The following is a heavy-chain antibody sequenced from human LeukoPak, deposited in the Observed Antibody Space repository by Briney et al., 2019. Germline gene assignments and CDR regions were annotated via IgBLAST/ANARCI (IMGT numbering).Heavy chain of an antibody. D-gene: IGHD3-22*01. V-gene: IGHV4-61*02. CDR1: GGSISSGNYY. CDR2: IYSSGST. CDR3: ARASYSYDINGWVPFDY. Sequence: SQTLSLTCTVSGGSISSGNYYWSWIRQPAGKGLEWIGRIYSSGSTNYNPSLKSRVTISEDTSKNQFSLKLTSVTAADTAVYYCARASYSYDINGWVPFDYWGQGTLVTVSS. J-gene: IGHJ4*02.